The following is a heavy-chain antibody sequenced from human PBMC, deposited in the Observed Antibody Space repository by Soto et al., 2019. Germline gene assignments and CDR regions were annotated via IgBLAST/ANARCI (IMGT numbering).Heavy chain of an antibody. V-gene: IGHV5-10-1*01. D-gene: IGHD3-22*01. CDR1: GYSFAGYC. Sequence: GESLKISCNGSGYSFAGYCITWVLQMPGKGLEWMGRIDPSDSQTYYSPSFRGHVTISAAKSITTVFLQWSSLRASDTAMYYCARQIYDSDSGPNFQYYFDSWGQGTLVTVSS. J-gene: IGHJ4*02. CDR2: IDPSDSQT. CDR3: ARQIYDSDSGPNFQYYFDS.